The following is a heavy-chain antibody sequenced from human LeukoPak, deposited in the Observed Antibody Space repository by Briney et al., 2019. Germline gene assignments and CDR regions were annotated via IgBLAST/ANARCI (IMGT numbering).Heavy chain of an antibody. V-gene: IGHV4-39*01. CDR1: GDSISSSSYY. CDR2: IYHSGNT. J-gene: IGHJ4*02. CDR3: ARRLQWLLPPDY. D-gene: IGHD6-19*01. Sequence: KPSETLSLTCTVSGDSISSSSYYWGWIRQPPGKGLEWIGSIYHSGNTYYNPSLKSRVTISVDTSKNQFSLKVNSVTAADTAVYYCARRLQWLLPPDYWGQGTLVTVSS.